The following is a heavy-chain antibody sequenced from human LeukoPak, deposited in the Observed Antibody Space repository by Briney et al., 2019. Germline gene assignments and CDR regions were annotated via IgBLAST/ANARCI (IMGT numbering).Heavy chain of an antibody. D-gene: IGHD4-11*01. CDR1: GGSISSGSYY. CDR3: ARDPAGLQYYYYYMDV. J-gene: IGHJ6*03. CDR2: IYTSGST. V-gene: IGHV4-61*02. Sequence: SETLSLTCTGSGGSISSGSYYWSWIRQPAGKGLEWIGRIYTSGSTNYNPSLKSRVTISVDTSKNQFSLKLSSVTAADTAVYYCARDPAGLQYYYYYMDVWGKGTTVTVSS.